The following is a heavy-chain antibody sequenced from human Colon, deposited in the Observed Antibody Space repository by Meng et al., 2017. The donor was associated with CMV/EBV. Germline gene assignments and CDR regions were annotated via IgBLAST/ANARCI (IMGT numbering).Heavy chain of an antibody. J-gene: IGHJ5*02. V-gene: IGHV2-5*02. CDR1: GVPLTSSGVG. CDR3: AFRNGNGGNWFDP. Sequence: FSGVPLTSSGVGVGWIRQTPGKALEWLALIYWDDDKRYRPSLKNRLTITMDTAKNQVVLTMSNMADVDTGTYYCAFRNGNGGNWFDPWGQGTLVTVSS. CDR2: IYWDDDK. D-gene: IGHD2-8*01.